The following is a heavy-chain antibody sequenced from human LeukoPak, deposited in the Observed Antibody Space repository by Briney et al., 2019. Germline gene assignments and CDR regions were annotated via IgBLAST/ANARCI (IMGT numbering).Heavy chain of an antibody. CDR1: GGSISSSNW. D-gene: IGHD5-18*01. V-gene: IGHV4-4*02. CDR3: ARVEQLWLQYYFDY. Sequence: SETLSLTCAVSGGSISSSNWWSWVRQPPGKGLEWIGEIYHSGSTYYNPSLKSRVTISVDTSKNQFSLKLSSVTAADTAVYYCARVEQLWLQYYFDYWGQGTLVTVSS. J-gene: IGHJ4*02. CDR2: IYHSGST.